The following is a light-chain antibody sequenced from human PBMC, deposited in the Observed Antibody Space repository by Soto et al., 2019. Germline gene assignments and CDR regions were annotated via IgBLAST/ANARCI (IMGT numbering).Light chain of an antibody. CDR1: QTVSSNY. CDR2: DAS. CDR3: QQRSNWPPD. J-gene: IGKJ5*01. V-gene: IGKV3-11*01. Sequence: EIVMTQSPATLPVSPGERATLSCRASQTVSSNYLAWCQQRPGQAPRLLIYDASNRATGIPARFSGSGSGTDFTLTISSLEPEDFAVYYCQQRSNWPPDFGQGTRLEI.